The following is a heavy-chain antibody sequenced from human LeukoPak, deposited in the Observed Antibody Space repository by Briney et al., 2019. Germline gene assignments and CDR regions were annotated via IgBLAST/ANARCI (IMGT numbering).Heavy chain of an antibody. Sequence: PSETLSLTCAVSGGSISSYYWSWIRQPPGRGLEWIGSIHYSGSTSYNSSLKNRVTMSIDTSKNQFSLKLSSVTPADTAVYYCARQVYSSSWSYYFEYWGQGILVTVSS. CDR1: GGSISSYY. D-gene: IGHD6-13*01. J-gene: IGHJ4*02. CDR3: ARQVYSSSWSYYFEY. CDR2: IHYSGST. V-gene: IGHV4-59*01.